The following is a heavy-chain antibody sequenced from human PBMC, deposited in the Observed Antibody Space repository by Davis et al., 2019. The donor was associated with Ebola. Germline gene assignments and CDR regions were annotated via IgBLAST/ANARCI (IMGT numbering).Heavy chain of an antibody. CDR3: AKGSGTYKGLGDY. CDR1: GLSFSTYS. CDR2: ISGTDGTT. D-gene: IGHD1-26*01. Sequence: GESLKISCADSGLSFSTYSMSWVRQAPGKGLEWVSAISGTDGTTYYADSVKGRFTISRDNFKSTLYLQMNSLRVEDTAVDYCAKGSGTYKGLGDYWGQGTLVTVSS. J-gene: IGHJ4*02. V-gene: IGHV3-23*01.